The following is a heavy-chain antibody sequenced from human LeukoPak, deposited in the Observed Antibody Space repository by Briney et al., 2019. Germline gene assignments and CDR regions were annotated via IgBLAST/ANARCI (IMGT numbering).Heavy chain of an antibody. V-gene: IGHV3-64D*09. J-gene: IGHJ4*02. Sequence: GGSLRLSCSASGFTFSSYAMHWVRQAPGKGLESVSAISINGGSTYYPDSVKGRFTISRDNSKNTLYLQMSSLRAEDTAVYYCVKDHGYSSSWYVRGFDYWGQGTLVTVSS. CDR1: GFTFSSYA. CDR2: ISINGGST. D-gene: IGHD6-19*01. CDR3: VKDHGYSSSWYVRGFDY.